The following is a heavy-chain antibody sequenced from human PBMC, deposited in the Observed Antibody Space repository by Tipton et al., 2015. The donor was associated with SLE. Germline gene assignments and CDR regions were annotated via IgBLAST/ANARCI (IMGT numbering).Heavy chain of an antibody. V-gene: IGHV4-31*03. CDR2: IYYNGNT. J-gene: IGHJ3*02. CDR1: NASINSVGYY. Sequence: GLVKPSETLSLTCTVSNASINSVGYYWTWIRQHPGKALEWIGYIYYNGNTYYNPSLKSRATISADTSNNEFSLRLTSVTAADTAIYYGASPGGGSGSFDAFDIWGQGAMVTVSS. D-gene: IGHD3-10*01. CDR3: ASPGGGSGSFDAFDI.